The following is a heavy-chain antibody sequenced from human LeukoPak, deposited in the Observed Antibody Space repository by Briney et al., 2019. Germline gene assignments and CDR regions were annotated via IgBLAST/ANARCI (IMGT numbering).Heavy chain of an antibody. V-gene: IGHV1-2*02. CDR3: ALIGDHAWFDP. CDR2: INPNSGGT. Sequence: ASVKVSCKASGYTFSGYYIFWVRRAPGQRLEWMGWINPNSGGTNYAQEFQGRVTMTRDTSITTAYMELSTLRSDDTAVYYCALIGDHAWFDPWGQGTLVTVSS. D-gene: IGHD3-10*01. CDR1: GYTFSGYY. J-gene: IGHJ5*02.